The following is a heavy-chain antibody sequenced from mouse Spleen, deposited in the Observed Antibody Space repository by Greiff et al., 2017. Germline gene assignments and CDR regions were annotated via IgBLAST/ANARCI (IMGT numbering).Heavy chain of an antibody. V-gene: IGHV2-6-2*01. D-gene: IGHD1-2*01. Sequence: VMLVESGPDLVAPSQSLSITCTVSGFSLTSYGVHWVRQPPGKGLEWLVVIWSDGSTTYNSALKSRLSISKDNSKSQVFLKMNSLQTDDTAMYYCARDSLSLLRLPFDYWGQGTTLTVSS. CDR1: GFSLTSYG. CDR3: ARDSLSLLRLPFDY. CDR2: IWSDGST. J-gene: IGHJ2*01.